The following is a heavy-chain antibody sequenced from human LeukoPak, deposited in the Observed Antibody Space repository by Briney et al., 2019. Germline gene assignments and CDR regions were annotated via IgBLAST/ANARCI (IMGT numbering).Heavy chain of an antibody. CDR1: GGTFSSYA. Sequence: ASVKASCKASGGTFSSYAISWVRQAPGQGLEWMGGIIPIFGTANYAQKFQGRVTITADESTSTAYMEPSSLRSEDTAVYYCARDRYYGSGSIHTFDYWGQGTLVTVSS. V-gene: IGHV1-69*13. D-gene: IGHD3-10*01. CDR2: IIPIFGTA. J-gene: IGHJ4*02. CDR3: ARDRYYGSGSIHTFDY.